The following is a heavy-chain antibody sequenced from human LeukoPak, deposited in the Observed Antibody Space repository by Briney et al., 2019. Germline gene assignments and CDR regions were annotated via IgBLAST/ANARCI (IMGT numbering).Heavy chain of an antibody. D-gene: IGHD6-19*01. CDR1: GGSISSSSYY. J-gene: IGHJ6*03. CDR2: IYYSGST. V-gene: IGHV4-39*07. CDR3: ASQSVAADTSDYYYYYYMDV. Sequence: PSETLSLTCTVSGGSISSSSYYWGWIRQPPGKGLEWIGSIYYSGSTYYNPSLKSRVTISVDTSKNQFSLKLSSVTAADTAVYYCASQSVAADTSDYYYYYYMDVWGKGTTVTVSS.